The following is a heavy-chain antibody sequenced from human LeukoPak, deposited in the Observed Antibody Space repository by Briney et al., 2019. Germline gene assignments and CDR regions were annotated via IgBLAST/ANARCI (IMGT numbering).Heavy chain of an antibody. CDR1: GFTFSDYY. J-gene: IGHJ4*02. CDR3: ARLECSGGTCYSERYYFDY. V-gene: IGHV3-11*04. CDR2: ISSSSSTI. Sequence: GGSLRLSRAASGFTFSDYYMSWIRQAPGKGLEWVSYISSSSSTIYYADSVKGRFTISRDNAKNSLYLQMNNLRAEDTAVYYCARLECSGGTCYSERYYFDYWGQGTLVTVSS. D-gene: IGHD2-15*01.